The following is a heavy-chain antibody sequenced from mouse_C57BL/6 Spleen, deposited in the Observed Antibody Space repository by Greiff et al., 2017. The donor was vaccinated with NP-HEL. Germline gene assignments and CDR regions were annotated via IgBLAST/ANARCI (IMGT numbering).Heavy chain of an antibody. V-gene: IGHV1-72*01. D-gene: IGHD1-1*01. J-gene: IGHJ2*01. CDR1: GYTFTSYW. Sequence: QVQLKEPGAELVKPGASVKLSCKASGYTFTSYWMHWVKQRPGRGLEWIGRIDPNSGGTKYNEKFKSKATLTVDKPSSTAYMQLSSLTSEDSAVYYCARSGDYGSSPFGWWGQGTTLTVSS. CDR3: ARSGDYGSSPFGW. CDR2: IDPNSGGT.